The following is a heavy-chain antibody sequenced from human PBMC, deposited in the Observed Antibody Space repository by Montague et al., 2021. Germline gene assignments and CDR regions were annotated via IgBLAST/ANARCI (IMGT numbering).Heavy chain of an antibody. CDR1: GFTFSSYA. Sequence: SLRLSCAASGFTFSSYAMNWVRQAPGKGLEWVSYITSTSRTIYYADSVKGRFTISRDNAKNSLYLQMNSLRDDDTAVYYCVREDYFDSVNYYYYGMDVWGRGTTVTVSS. CDR3: VREDYFDSVNYYYYGMDV. J-gene: IGHJ6*02. V-gene: IGHV3-48*02. D-gene: IGHD3-10*01. CDR2: ITSTSRTI.